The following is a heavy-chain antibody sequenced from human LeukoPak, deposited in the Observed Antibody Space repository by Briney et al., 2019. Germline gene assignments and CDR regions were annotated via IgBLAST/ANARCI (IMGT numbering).Heavy chain of an antibody. CDR1: GFTFSSYA. V-gene: IGHV3-23*01. CDR3: AKVSPPLVMVRGAPYYFDY. D-gene: IGHD3-10*01. CDR2: ISGSGGST. Sequence: PGGSLRLSCAASGFTFSSYAMSWVRQAPGKGLEWVSAISGSGGSTYYADSAKGRFTISRDNSKNTLYLQMNSLRAEDTAVYYCAKVSPPLVMVRGAPYYFDYWGQGTLVTVSS. J-gene: IGHJ4*02.